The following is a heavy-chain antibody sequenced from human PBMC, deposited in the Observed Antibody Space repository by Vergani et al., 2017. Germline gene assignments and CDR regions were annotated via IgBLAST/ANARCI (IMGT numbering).Heavy chain of an antibody. Sequence: QVQLQESGPGPVRPSDTLSLTCTVSNDSVSITFSYWGWIRQIPGKGLEWIGSIYYSGSTYYNPSLESRVTMSVDTSKSQFSLKLSSVTAADTAVYYCTIHWAVVAAKSEFEPWGQGAVVTVSS. J-gene: IGHJ5*02. CDR3: TIHWAVVAAKSEFEP. CDR1: NDSVSITFSY. CDR2: IYYSGST. V-gene: IGHV4-39*01. D-gene: IGHD2-15*01.